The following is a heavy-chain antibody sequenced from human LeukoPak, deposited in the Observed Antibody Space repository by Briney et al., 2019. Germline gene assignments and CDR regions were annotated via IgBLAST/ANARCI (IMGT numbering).Heavy chain of an antibody. D-gene: IGHD6-6*01. V-gene: IGHV3-30*01. CDR2: ISYDGSNK. CDR1: GFTFSSCA. Sequence: GGSLRLSCAASGFTFSSCAMHWVRQAPGKGLEWVAVISYDGSNKYYADSVKGRFTISRDNSKNTLYLQMNSLRAEDTAVYYCARPDQEKASSSLDYWGQGTLVTVSS. CDR3: ARPDQEKASSSLDY. J-gene: IGHJ4*02.